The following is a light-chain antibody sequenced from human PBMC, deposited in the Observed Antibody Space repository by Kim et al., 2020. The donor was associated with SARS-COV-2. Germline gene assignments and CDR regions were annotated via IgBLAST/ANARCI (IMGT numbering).Light chain of an antibody. Sequence: LSPGERATLSCRACQSIDISLAWYQQKPGRAPRLLFYGASNRATGIPARFSGSGSGTDFTLTISSLEPEDFAVYYCQQRSIWPPGSFGQGTKLEI. CDR2: GAS. V-gene: IGKV3-11*01. CDR1: QSIDIS. J-gene: IGKJ2*04. CDR3: QQRSIWPPGS.